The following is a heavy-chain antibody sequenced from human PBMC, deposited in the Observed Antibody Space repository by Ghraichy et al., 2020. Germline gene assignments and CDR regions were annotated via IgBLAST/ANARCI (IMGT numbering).Heavy chain of an antibody. J-gene: IGHJ6*02. CDR2: IYYSGSA. CDR1: GGSVSSGSYY. V-gene: IGHV4-61*01. CDR3: ARVDYYYYGMDV. Sequence: SENLSLTCTVSGGSVSSGSYYWSWIRQPPGKGLEWIGYIYYSGSAKYNPSLKSRVTISVDTSKNQFSLKLSSVTAADTAVYYCARVDYYYYGMDVWGQGTTVTVSS.